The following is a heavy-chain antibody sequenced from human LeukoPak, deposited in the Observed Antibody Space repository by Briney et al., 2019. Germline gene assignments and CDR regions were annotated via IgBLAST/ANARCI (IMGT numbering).Heavy chain of an antibody. CDR2: IKQDGTEK. CDR1: GFTFSSYW. Sequence: PGGSLRLSCAASGFTFSSYWMSWVRQAPGKGLGWVANIKQDGTEKYYVDSVKGRFTISRDNAKNSLYLQMNSLRAEDTAVYYCARDQNYDRTTDWGQGTLVTVSS. J-gene: IGHJ4*02. CDR3: ARDQNYDRTTD. D-gene: IGHD3-22*01. V-gene: IGHV3-7*03.